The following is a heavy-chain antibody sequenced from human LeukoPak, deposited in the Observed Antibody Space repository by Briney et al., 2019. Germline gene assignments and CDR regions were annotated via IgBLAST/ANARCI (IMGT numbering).Heavy chain of an antibody. V-gene: IGHV4-38-2*02. CDR3: ASGVSTYYYDSSGYNY. CDR1: GYSISSGYY. D-gene: IGHD3-22*01. J-gene: IGHJ4*02. Sequence: SETLSLTCTVSGYSISSGYYWGWIRQPPGKGLEWIGSIYHSGSTYYNPSLKSRVTISVDTSKNQFSLKLSSVTAADTAVYYCASGVSTYYYDSSGYNYWGQGTLVTVSS. CDR2: IYHSGST.